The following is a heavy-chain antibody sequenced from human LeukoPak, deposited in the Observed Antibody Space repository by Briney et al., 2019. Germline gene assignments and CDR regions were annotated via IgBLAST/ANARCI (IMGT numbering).Heavy chain of an antibody. J-gene: IGHJ5*02. D-gene: IGHD6-19*01. CDR3: ARDRRPGYSSGWWFDP. CDR2: IIPIFGTA. V-gene: IGHV1-69*05. CDR1: GGTFSSYA. Sequence: SVKVSCQASGGTFSSYAISWVRQAPGQGLEWMGRIIPIFGTANYAQKFQGRVTITTDESTSTAYMELSSLRSEDTAVYYCARDRRPGYSSGWWFDPWGQGTLVTVSS.